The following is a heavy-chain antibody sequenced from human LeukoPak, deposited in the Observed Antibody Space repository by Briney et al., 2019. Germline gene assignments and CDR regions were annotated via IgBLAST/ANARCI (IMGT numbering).Heavy chain of an antibody. D-gene: IGHD5-18*01. J-gene: IGHJ5*02. Sequence: SKTLSLTCTVSGGSISSGGYYWSWIRQHPGKGLEWIGYIYYSGSTYYNPSLKSRLTISVDTSKNYFSLKLSSVTAADTAVYYCARARVDTAMITTVTTNNWFDPWGQGTLVTVSS. CDR1: GGSISSGGYY. V-gene: IGHV4-31*03. CDR2: IYYSGST. CDR3: ARARVDTAMITTVTTNNWFDP.